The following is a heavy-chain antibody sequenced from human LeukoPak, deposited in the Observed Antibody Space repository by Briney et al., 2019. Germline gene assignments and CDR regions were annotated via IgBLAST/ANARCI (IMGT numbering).Heavy chain of an antibody. D-gene: IGHD6-6*01. V-gene: IGHV4-39*02. CDR3: ARDLRVEDSSSGLFDY. J-gene: IGHJ4*02. CDR1: GGSISSTSYY. CDR2: MYYSGGST. Sequence: PSETLSLTCTVSGGSISSTSYYWGWIRQTPGKGLEWIGNMYYSGGSTYHNPSLESRVTISVDTSKNQFSLKLSSVTAADTAVYYCARDLRVEDSSSGLFDYWGQGTLVTVSS.